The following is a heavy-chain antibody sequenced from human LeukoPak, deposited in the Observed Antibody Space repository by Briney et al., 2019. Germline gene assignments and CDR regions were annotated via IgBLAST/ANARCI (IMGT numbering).Heavy chain of an antibody. J-gene: IGHJ4*02. D-gene: IGHD5-12*01. CDR2: ISSNGGST. CDR1: GFTFSSYA. V-gene: IGHV3-64D*06. Sequence: SGGSLRLSCSASGFTFSSYAMHWVRQAPGKGLEYVSAISSNGGSTYYADSVKGRFTISRDNSKNTLYLQMSSLRAEDTAVYYCVNDSSLASGPDIYSGYEGFDYWGQGTLVTVSS. CDR3: VNDSSLASGPDIYSGYEGFDY.